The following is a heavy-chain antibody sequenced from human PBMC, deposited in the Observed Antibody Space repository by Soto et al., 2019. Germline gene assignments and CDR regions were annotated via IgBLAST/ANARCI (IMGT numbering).Heavy chain of an antibody. D-gene: IGHD3-3*01. CDR3: ARGVTVFGLVSRFWFDP. J-gene: IGHJ5*02. CDR1: CGSISSGDYS. Sequence: SDTLSLTYTVSCGSISSGDYSCSCVRQSPGKGLEWIGHIYNSGITYYNPSLKSRVVISIDTSRNQFSLRLNSLTAADRAVYFCARGVTVFGLVSRFWFDPWGQGTVVTVSS. CDR2: IYNSGIT. V-gene: IGHV4-30-4*02.